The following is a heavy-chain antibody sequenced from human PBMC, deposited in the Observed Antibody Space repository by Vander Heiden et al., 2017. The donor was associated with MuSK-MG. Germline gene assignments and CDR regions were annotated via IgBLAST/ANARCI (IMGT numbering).Heavy chain of an antibody. D-gene: IGHD6-13*01. CDR2: IYHSGST. CDR3: ARHLGYGNNWSPIDY. Sequence: QVQLQESGPGLVKPSETLSLTCTVPGYSISSGYYWGWIRQPPGKGLEWIGNIYHSGSTSYNLSLRSRVTISVDTSKNQFSLKLSSVTAADTAVYYCARHLGYGNNWSPIDYWGQGTLVTVSS. CDR1: GYSISSGYY. J-gene: IGHJ4*02. V-gene: IGHV4-38-2*02.